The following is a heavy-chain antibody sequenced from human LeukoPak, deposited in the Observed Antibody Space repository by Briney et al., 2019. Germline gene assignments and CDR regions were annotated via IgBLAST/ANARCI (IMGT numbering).Heavy chain of an antibody. J-gene: IGHJ4*02. V-gene: IGHV4-61*02. Sequence: SETLSLTCTVSGGSISSGSYYWSWIRQPAGKGLEWIGRIYTSGSTNYNPSLKSRVTISVDTSKNQFSLKLSSVTAADTAVYYCARKPVTMVRGVMNFDYWGQGTLVTVSS. CDR2: IYTSGST. CDR1: GGSISSGSYY. D-gene: IGHD3-10*01. CDR3: ARKPVTMVRGVMNFDY.